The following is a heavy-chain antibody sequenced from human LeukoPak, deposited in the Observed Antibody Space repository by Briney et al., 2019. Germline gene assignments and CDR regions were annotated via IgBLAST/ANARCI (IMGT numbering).Heavy chain of an antibody. J-gene: IGHJ4*02. CDR1: GYTFTNYG. D-gene: IGHD3-16*02. CDR3: ARGDYVWGSYRYTVDY. CDR2: ISAYNGNT. V-gene: IGHV1-18*01. Sequence: GASVKVSCKASGYTFTNYGISWVRQAPGQGLEWMGWISAYNGNTNYAQKLQGRVTMTTDTSTSTAYMELRSLRSDDTAVYYCARGDYVWGSYRYTVDYWGQGTLVTVSS.